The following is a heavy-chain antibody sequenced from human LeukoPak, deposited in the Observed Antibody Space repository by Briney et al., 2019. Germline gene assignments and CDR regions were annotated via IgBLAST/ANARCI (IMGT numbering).Heavy chain of an antibody. V-gene: IGHV5-51*01. D-gene: IGHD1-26*01. Sequence: PGESLKISCKGSGYSFTSYWIGWVRQMPGKGLEWMGIIYPGDSDTRYSPSFQGQVTISADKSISTAYLQWSSLKASDTAMYYCARGGWGGSYRVRAPYYYYMDVWGKGTTVTVSS. J-gene: IGHJ6*03. CDR1: GYSFTSYW. CDR3: ARGGWGGSYRVRAPYYYYMDV. CDR2: IYPGDSDT.